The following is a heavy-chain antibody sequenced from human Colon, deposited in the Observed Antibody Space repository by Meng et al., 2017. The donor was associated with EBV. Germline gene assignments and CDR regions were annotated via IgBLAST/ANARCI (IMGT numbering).Heavy chain of an antibody. CDR2: IFWDDDK. CDR3: ARRKAAAAPLDY. D-gene: IGHD6-13*01. Sequence: QITLKESGPTLVKPTQTLTLTCTFSGFSLSTTGVGVAWIRQPPGKALEWLALIFWDDDKHYSPSLKSRVTVTKDTSKRQVVLTMTNMDPMDTATYYCARRKAAAAPLDYWGQGTRVTVSS. J-gene: IGHJ4*02. CDR1: GFSLSTTGVG. V-gene: IGHV2-5*02.